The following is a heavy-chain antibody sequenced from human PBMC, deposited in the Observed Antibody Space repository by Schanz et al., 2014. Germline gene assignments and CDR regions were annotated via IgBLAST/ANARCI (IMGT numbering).Heavy chain of an antibody. D-gene: IGHD5-18*01. V-gene: IGHV3-30*18. CDR1: GFTFSSYG. CDR2: ISYHGSER. J-gene: IGHJ4*02. CDR3: AKDYNTAMISGLSD. Sequence: QVQLVESGGGVVQPGGSLRLSCAASGFTFSSYGMHWVRQAPGRGLEWVAVISYHGSERYYADSVKGRFTISRDNSKNSLYLQMNSLRTEDTALYYCAKDYNTAMISGLSDWGQGTLVTVSS.